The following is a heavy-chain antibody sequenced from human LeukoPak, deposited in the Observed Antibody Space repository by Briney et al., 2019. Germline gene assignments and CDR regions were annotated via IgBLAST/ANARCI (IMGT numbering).Heavy chain of an antibody. Sequence: GGSLRLSCAASGCTFSRYGMHWVRQAPGKGLEWVAVIWYDGSNEYYADSVKGRFTISRDNAKNSLYLQMNSLRAEDTAVYYCARDSSSAGLDYWGQGTLVTVSS. V-gene: IGHV3-33*01. CDR3: ARDSSSAGLDY. CDR1: GCTFSRYG. D-gene: IGHD3-9*01. J-gene: IGHJ4*02. CDR2: IWYDGSNE.